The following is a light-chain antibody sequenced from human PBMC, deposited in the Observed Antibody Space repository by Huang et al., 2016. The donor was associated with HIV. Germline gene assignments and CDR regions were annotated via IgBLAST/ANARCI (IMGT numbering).Light chain of an antibody. CDR3: QQRSDWQFT. CDR2: AAS. Sequence: EIVLTQSPATLSLSPGERATLSCRASQSVSSSLAWYQQRPGQVPRLLIYAASNRATGVPARFSGSGSGTDFTLTISSLEPEDFAVYYCQQRSDWQFTFGPGTKVDIK. CDR1: QSVSSS. J-gene: IGKJ3*01. V-gene: IGKV3-11*01.